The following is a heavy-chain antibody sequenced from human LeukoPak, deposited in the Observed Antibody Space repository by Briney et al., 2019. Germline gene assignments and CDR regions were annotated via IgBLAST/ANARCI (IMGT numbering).Heavy chain of an antibody. CDR2: ITSSGAYT. J-gene: IGHJ4*02. D-gene: IGHD6-6*01. Sequence: GVSLRLSCSASGFSFSNFNMNWVRQAPGKGLEWVSSITSSGAYTRYADSVKGRFTISRDNAKNSLYLQMNSLRAEDTALYYCAREKDSSSLGNSFDYWGQGTLVTVSS. CDR1: GFSFSNFN. V-gene: IGHV3-21*04. CDR3: AREKDSSSLGNSFDY.